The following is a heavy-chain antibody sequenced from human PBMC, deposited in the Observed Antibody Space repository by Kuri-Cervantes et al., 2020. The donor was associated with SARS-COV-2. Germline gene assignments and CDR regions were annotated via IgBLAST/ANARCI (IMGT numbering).Heavy chain of an antibody. CDR3: ARDLRMGKSLDY. CDR1: GFTFSGYW. Sequence: LSLTCAASGFTFSGYWMSWVRQAPGKGLEWVSNIGPSGTTKYYADSVKGRFTISRDNAKNSVYLQMNSLRVEDTAVYYCARDLRMGKSLDYWGQGTLVTVSS. CDR2: IGPSGTTK. D-gene: IGHD7-27*01. J-gene: IGHJ4*02. V-gene: IGHV3-11*04.